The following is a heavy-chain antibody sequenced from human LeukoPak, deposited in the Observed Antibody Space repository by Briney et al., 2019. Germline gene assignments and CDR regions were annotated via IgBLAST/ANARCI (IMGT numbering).Heavy chain of an antibody. CDR2: IYYSGST. Sequence: KPSETLSLTCTVSGGSVNSGSYYWSWIRQPPGKGLEWIGYIYYSGSTNYNPSLKSRVTISVDTSKNQFSLKLSSVTAADTAVYYCANGVVPTGDYFDYWGQGTLVTVSS. J-gene: IGHJ4*02. CDR3: ANGVVPTGDYFDY. CDR1: GGSVNSGSYY. V-gene: IGHV4-61*01. D-gene: IGHD2-2*01.